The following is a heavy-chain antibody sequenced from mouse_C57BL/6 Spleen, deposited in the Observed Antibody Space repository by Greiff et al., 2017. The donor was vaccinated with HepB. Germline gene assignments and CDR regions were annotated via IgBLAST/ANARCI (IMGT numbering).Heavy chain of an antibody. CDR3: TTPNYYGSSRFAY. CDR1: GFNIKDDY. D-gene: IGHD1-1*01. V-gene: IGHV14-4*01. CDR2: IDPENGDT. J-gene: IGHJ3*01. Sequence: EVQLQQSGAELVRPGASVKLSCTASGFNIKDDYMHWVKQRPEQGLEWIGWIDPENGDTEYASKFQGKATITADTSSNTAYLQLSSLTSEDTAVYYCTTPNYYGSSRFAYWGQGTLVTVSA.